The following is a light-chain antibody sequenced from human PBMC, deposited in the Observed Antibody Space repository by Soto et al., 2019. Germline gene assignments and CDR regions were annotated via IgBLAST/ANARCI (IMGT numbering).Light chain of an antibody. Sequence: EIVLTQSPGTLSLSPGERATLSCRASQSVSSSYLAWYQQKPGQAPRLLIYGASSRATGIPDRFSGSGFGTDSTLTISRLEPEDFAVYYWQQYGSSLFTFGPGNKVDIK. V-gene: IGKV3-20*01. CDR2: GAS. J-gene: IGKJ3*01. CDR3: QQYGSSLFT. CDR1: QSVSSSY.